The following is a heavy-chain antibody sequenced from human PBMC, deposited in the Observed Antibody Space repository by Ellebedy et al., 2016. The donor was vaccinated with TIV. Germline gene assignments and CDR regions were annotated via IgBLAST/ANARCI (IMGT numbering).Heavy chain of an antibody. CDR1: GYTFTGYY. D-gene: IGHD4-17*01. V-gene: IGHV1-69*13. J-gene: IGHJ5*02. CDR3: ARVMTTVTYNWFDP. Sequence: SVKVSXXASGYTFTGYYMHWVRQAPGQGLEWMGGIIPIFGTANYAQKFQGRVTITADESTSTAYMELSSLRSEDTAVYYCARVMTTVTYNWFDPWGQGTLVTVSS. CDR2: IIPIFGTA.